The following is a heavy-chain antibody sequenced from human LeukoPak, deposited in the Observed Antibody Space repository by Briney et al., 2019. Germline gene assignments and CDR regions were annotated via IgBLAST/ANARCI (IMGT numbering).Heavy chain of an antibody. D-gene: IGHD6-13*01. V-gene: IGHV1-8*01. J-gene: IGHJ6*03. CDR1: GYTFTSYD. CDR3: ASGIAAAGTRYYYYMDV. Sequence: ASVKVSCKASGYTFTSYDINWVRQATGQGLEWMGWMNPNSGNTGYAQKFQGRVTMTRDTSISTAYMELSRLRSDDTAVYYCASGIAAAGTRYYYYMDVWGKGTTVTVSS. CDR2: MNPNSGNT.